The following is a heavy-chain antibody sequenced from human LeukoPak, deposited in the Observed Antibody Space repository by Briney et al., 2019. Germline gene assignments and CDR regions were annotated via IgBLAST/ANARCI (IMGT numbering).Heavy chain of an antibody. J-gene: IGHJ6*03. CDR1: GGSISGSNW. V-gene: IGHV4-4*02. Sequence: PSGTLSLTCAVSGGSISGSNWWSWVRQPPGKGLEWSGEIYHSGSTNYNPSLKSGVTISVDKSKNQFSLKLSSVTAADTAVYYCARRTYYYDSSSYYFYYYYYMDVWGKGTTVTVYS. D-gene: IGHD3-22*01. CDR2: IYHSGST. CDR3: ARRTYYYDSSSYYFYYYYYMDV.